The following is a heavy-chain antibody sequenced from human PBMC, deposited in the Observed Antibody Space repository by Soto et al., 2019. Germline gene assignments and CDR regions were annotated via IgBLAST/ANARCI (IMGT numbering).Heavy chain of an antibody. J-gene: IGHJ5*02. V-gene: IGHV3-66*01. D-gene: IGHD1-7*01. CDR3: AREPVTGTTRWFDT. CDR1: GFTVSSNY. CDR2: IYSGGST. Sequence: EVQLVESGGGLVQPGGSLRLSCAASGFTVSSNYMSWVRQAPGKGLEWVSVIYSGGSTYYAGSVKGRFTISRDNSKNTLYLQMNSLRVEDTAVYYCAREPVTGTTRWFDTWGQGTLVTVSS.